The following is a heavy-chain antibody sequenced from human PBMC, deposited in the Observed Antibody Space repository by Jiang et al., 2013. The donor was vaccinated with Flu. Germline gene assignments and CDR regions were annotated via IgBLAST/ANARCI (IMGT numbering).Heavy chain of an antibody. D-gene: IGHD2-8*01. J-gene: IGHJ3*02. CDR1: GGSISSYY. CDR2: IYYSGST. V-gene: IGHV4-59*08. Sequence: LLKPSETLSLTCTVSGGSISSYYWSWIRQPPGKGLEWIGYIYYSGSTYYNPSLKSRVTISVDTSKNQFSLKLSSVTAADTAFYYCARHRGVPMVTKAFDIWGQGTLVSVSS. CDR3: ARHRGVPMVTKAFDI.